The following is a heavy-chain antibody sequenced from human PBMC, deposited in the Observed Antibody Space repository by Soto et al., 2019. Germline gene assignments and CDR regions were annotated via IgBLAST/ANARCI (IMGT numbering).Heavy chain of an antibody. CDR2: ISSGGST. CDR1: GFTVSNLY. CDR3: ARDTLGGAYDFLH. V-gene: IGHV3-66*01. J-gene: IGHJ4*02. D-gene: IGHD3-3*01. Sequence: EVQLVESGGGLVQPGGSLRLSCAASGFTVSNLYMTWVRQAPGKGLQWVAVISSGGSTYYADSVKGRFTISRDNSKNTLYLEMNNLRAEDTAVYYCARDTLGGAYDFLHGGQGTLVTVSS.